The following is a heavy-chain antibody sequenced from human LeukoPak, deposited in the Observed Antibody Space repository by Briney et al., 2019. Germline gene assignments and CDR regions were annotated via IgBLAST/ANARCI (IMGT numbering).Heavy chain of an antibody. D-gene: IGHD3-3*01. CDR2: INPSGGST. CDR3: GRDRKDFWSGYYSYFDY. CDR1: GYTFTSYY. V-gene: IGHV1-46*01. J-gene: IGHJ4*02. Sequence: GASVKVSCKASGYTFTSYYMHWVRQAPGQGLEWMGIINPSGGSTSYAQKFQGRVTMTRDTSTSTVYMELSSLRSEDTAVYYCGRDRKDFWSGYYSYFDYWGQGTLVTVSA.